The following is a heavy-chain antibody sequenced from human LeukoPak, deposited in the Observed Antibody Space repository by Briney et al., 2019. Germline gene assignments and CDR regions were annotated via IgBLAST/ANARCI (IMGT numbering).Heavy chain of an antibody. CDR1: VVSISS. J-gene: IGHJ1*01. V-gene: IGHV4-59*08. CDR2: VYYSGTT. CDR3: ARHDIAAGGSVDYFQH. D-gene: IGHD6-13*01. Sequence: PSETLSLTCSVSVVSISSLTWIRQSPGKGLEWIGYVYYSGTTNYNPSLKSRVTISLDTSKNQFSLKLSSVTAADTAVYFCARHDIAAGGSVDYFQHWGQGTLVSVSS.